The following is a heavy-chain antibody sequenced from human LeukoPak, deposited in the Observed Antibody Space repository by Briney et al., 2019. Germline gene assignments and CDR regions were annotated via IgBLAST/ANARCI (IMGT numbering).Heavy chain of an antibody. V-gene: IGHV4-39*07. CDR3: ARYHIAVAGDAFDI. Sequence: SETLSLTCTVSGCSISSSRYYWGWIRQPPGKGLEWNGSIYYSGSTYYNPSLKSRVTISVDTSKNQFSLKLSSVTAADTAVYYCARYHIAVAGDAFDIWGQGTMVTVSS. D-gene: IGHD6-19*01. CDR2: IYYSGST. CDR1: GCSISSSRYY. J-gene: IGHJ3*02.